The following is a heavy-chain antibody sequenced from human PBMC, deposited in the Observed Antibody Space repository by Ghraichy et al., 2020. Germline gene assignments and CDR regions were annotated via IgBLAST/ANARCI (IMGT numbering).Heavy chain of an antibody. CDR3: ATLGYSSGWYSLALNY. J-gene: IGHJ4*02. D-gene: IGHD6-19*01. CDR1: GFTFSSYA. V-gene: IGHV3-23*01. CDR2: ISGSGGST. Sequence: LSLTCAASGFTFSSYAMSWVRQAPGKGLEWVSAISGSGGSTYYADSVKGRFTISRDNSKNTLYLQMNSLRAEDTAVYYCATLGYSSGWYSLALNYWGQGTLVTVSS.